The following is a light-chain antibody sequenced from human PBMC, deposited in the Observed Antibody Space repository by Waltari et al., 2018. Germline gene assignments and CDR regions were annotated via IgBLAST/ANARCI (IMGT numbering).Light chain of an antibody. J-gene: IGKJ4*02. CDR2: DAL. Sequence: DIRMTQSPSSLSASVGDRVTITCQADQDIYNDLDWYQQKPGKAPTLLIYDALNLETGVPSRFSGSGSGTHFTLTISSLQPEDAATYYCQQYDSLPLSFGGGTKVDIK. CDR1: QDIYND. V-gene: IGKV1-33*01. CDR3: QQYDSLPLS.